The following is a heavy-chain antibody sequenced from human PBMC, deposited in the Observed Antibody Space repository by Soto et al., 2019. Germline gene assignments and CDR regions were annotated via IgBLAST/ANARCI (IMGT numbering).Heavy chain of an antibody. CDR2: FDPEDGET. Sequence: GASVKVSCKVSGYTLTDLSMQWVRQAPGKGLEWMGGFDPEDGETIYAQKFQGRVTMTEDTATDTAYMELSRLRSDDTAVYYCARDLNVVVPAITHYYYYGMDVWGQGTTVTVSS. J-gene: IGHJ6*02. CDR1: GYTLTDLS. V-gene: IGHV1-24*01. D-gene: IGHD2-2*01. CDR3: ARDLNVVVPAITHYYYYGMDV.